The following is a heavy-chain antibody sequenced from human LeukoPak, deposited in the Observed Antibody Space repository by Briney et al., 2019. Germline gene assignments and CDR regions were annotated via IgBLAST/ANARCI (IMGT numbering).Heavy chain of an antibody. CDR2: INHSGST. CDR3: ARADIVVVPAAPAVYGMDV. J-gene: IGHJ6*02. CDR1: GGSISSYY. V-gene: IGHV4-34*01. Sequence: SETLSLTCTVSGGSISSYYWSWIRQPPGKGLEWIGEINHSGSTNYNPSLKSRVTISVDTSKNQFSLKLSSVTAADTAVYYCARADIVVVPAAPAVYGMDVWGQGTTVTVSS. D-gene: IGHD2-2*01.